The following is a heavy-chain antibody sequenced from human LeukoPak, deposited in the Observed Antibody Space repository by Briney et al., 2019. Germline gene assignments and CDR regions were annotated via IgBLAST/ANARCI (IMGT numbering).Heavy chain of an antibody. J-gene: IGHJ4*02. CDR2: ISSSSSYI. Sequence: PGGSLRLSCAASGFTFSSYSMNWVRQAPGKGLEWVSSISSSSSYIYYADSVKGRSTISRDNAKNSLYLQMNSLRAEDTAVYYCARDHQGSSSGSFDYWGQGTLVTVSS. CDR3: ARDHQGSSSGSFDY. V-gene: IGHV3-21*01. D-gene: IGHD6-6*01. CDR1: GFTFSSYS.